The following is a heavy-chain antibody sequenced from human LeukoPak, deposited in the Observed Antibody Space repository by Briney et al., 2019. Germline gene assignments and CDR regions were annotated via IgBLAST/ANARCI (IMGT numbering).Heavy chain of an antibody. J-gene: IGHJ4*02. CDR1: GFTFSSYA. D-gene: IGHD1-26*01. CDR2: ISYDGSNK. V-gene: IGHV3-30-3*01. CDR3: ARVPVGATFDY. Sequence: PGGSLRLSCAASGFTFSSYAMHWVRQAPGKGLEWVAVISYDGSNKYYADSVKGRFTISRDNSKNTLYLQMNSLRAEDTAVYYCARVPVGATFDYWGQGTLVTVSS.